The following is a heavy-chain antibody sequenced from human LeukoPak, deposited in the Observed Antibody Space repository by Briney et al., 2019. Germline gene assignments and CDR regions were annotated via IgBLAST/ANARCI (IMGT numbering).Heavy chain of an antibody. CDR3: ARDGQDLNYYCGGDCYSGGYFDY. CDR2: ISYDGSNK. D-gene: IGHD2-21*02. V-gene: IGHV3-30-3*01. Sequence: EGSLRLSCAASGFTFSSYAMHWVRQAPGKGLEWVAVISYDGSNKYYADSVKGRFTISRDNSKNTLYLQMNSLRAEDTAVYYCARDGQDLNYYCGGDCYSGGYFDYWGQGTLVTVSS. J-gene: IGHJ4*02. CDR1: GFTFSSYA.